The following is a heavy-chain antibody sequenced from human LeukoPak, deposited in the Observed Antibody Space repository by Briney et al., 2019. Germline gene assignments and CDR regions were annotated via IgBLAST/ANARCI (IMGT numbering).Heavy chain of an antibody. CDR3: ARSDSSGWQKDENFDY. Sequence: ASVKVSCKASGYTFTSYAMHWVRQAPGQRLEWMGWINAGNGNTEYSQKFQGRVTITRDTSASTAYMELSSLRSEDTAVYYCARSDSSGWQKDENFDYWGQGTLVTVSS. CDR1: GYTFTSYA. V-gene: IGHV1-3*01. D-gene: IGHD6-19*01. CDR2: INAGNGNT. J-gene: IGHJ4*02.